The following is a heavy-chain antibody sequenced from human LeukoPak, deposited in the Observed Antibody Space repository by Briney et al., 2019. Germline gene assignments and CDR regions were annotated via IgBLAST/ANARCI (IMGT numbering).Heavy chain of an antibody. CDR1: GGSFSGYY. V-gene: IGHV4-34*01. Sequence: PSETLSLTCAVYGGSFSGYYWSWIRQPPGKGLEWIGEINHSGSTNYNPSLKSRVTISVDTSKNQFSLKLSSVTAADTAVYYCARGRFHAYHYYYYGMDVWGQGTTVTVSS. CDR2: INHSGST. CDR3: ARGRFHAYHYYYYGMDV. J-gene: IGHJ6*02. D-gene: IGHD3-3*01.